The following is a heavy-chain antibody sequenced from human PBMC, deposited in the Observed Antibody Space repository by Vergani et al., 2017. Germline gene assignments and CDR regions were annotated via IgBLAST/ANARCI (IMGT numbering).Heavy chain of an antibody. Sequence: QMQLVQSGPEVKKPGTSVKVSCKASGFTLTSSAMQWVRQARGQRLEWIGWIVVGSGNTNYAQKFQERVTITRDMSTSTAYMELSSLRSEDTAVYYCAASGISYYDFWSGYPLGMDVWGQGTTVTVSS. J-gene: IGHJ6*02. CDR3: AASGISYYDFWSGYPLGMDV. V-gene: IGHV1-58*02. D-gene: IGHD3-3*01. CDR1: GFTLTSSA. CDR2: IVVGSGNT.